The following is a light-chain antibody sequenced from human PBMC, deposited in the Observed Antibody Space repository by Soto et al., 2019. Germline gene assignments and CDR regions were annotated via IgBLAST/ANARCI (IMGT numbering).Light chain of an antibody. CDR3: QKYGISPT. CDR2: DVS. J-gene: IGKJ1*01. Sequence: DIVLTQSPGTLSLSPGERATLSCRSSQSVSSNYLAWYQQKPDQAPRLVIYDVSGRATGIPDRFSGSGSGTDFTLTISRLEPEDSAVYYCQKYGISPTFGQGTKVEIK. V-gene: IGKV3-20*01. CDR1: QSVSSNY.